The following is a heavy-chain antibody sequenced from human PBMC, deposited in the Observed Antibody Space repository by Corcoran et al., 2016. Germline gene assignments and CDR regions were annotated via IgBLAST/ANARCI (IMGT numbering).Heavy chain of an antibody. CDR3: ARGSIVGATTGFVY. V-gene: IGHV4-61*01. CDR1: GGSVSSGSYY. J-gene: IGHJ4*02. CDR2: IYYSGST. D-gene: IGHD1-26*01. Sequence: QVQLQESGPGLVKPSETLSLTCTVSGGSVSSGSYYWSWIRQPPGKGLEWIGYIYYSGSTNYNPSLKSRVTISVDTSKNQFSLKLRSVTAAATAVYYGARGSIVGATTGFVYWGQGTLVTVSS.